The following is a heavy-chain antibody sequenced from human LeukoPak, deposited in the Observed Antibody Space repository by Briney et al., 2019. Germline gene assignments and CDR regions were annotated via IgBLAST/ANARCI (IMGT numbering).Heavy chain of an antibody. Sequence: GGSLRLSCAASGFTFSSYSMNWVRQAPGKGLEWVSAISGSGGNTYYADSVKGRFTISRDNSKNTLYLQMNSLRAEDTAVYQCAKDRSSTSAGNGDWGQGTLVTVSS. J-gene: IGHJ4*02. D-gene: IGHD2-2*01. CDR3: AKDRSSTSAGNGD. CDR1: GFTFSSYS. CDR2: ISGSGGNT. V-gene: IGHV3-23*01.